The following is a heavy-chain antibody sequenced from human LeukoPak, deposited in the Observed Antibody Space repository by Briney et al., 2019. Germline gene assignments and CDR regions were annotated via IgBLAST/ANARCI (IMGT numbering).Heavy chain of an antibody. CDR1: GYTFTSYG. V-gene: IGHV1-18*01. Sequence: ASVKVSCKASGYTFTSYGISCVRQAPGQGLEWMGWISPYNGNTNYAQKLQGRVTMTTDTSTSTVYMELRSLRSDDTAVYYCAISDCSGGSCYHGRFDYWGQGTLLTVSS. J-gene: IGHJ4*02. CDR2: ISPYNGNT. D-gene: IGHD2-15*01. CDR3: AISDCSGGSCYHGRFDY.